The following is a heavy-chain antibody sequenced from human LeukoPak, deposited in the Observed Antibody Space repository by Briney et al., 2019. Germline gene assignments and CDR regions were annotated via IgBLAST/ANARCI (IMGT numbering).Heavy chain of an antibody. D-gene: IGHD3-16*01. CDR3: ASLGAFDI. CDR2: INRDGSST. CDR1: GFTFSTYW. V-gene: IGHV3-74*01. Sequence: GGSLRLSCAASGFTFSTYWMHWVRQAPGKGLVWVSRINRDGSSTSYADSVKGRFTISRDNSKNTLYLQMNSLRAEDTAVYYCASLGAFDIWGQGTMVTVSS. J-gene: IGHJ3*02.